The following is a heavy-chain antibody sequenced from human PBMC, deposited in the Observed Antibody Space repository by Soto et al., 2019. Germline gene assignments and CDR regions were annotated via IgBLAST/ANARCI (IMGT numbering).Heavy chain of an antibody. J-gene: IGHJ3*02. Sequence: EVQLVESGGDLVQPGGSLRLSCAASGFTFSSYYIHWVRQAPGKGLVWVSRINTDGSSTNYADSVKGRFTISRDNAENTVYLQMNSLRGEDTAVYYCVRGPNHGAFDTWGQETMVTVSS. CDR1: GFTFSSYY. CDR3: VRGPNHGAFDT. CDR2: INTDGSST. V-gene: IGHV3-74*01.